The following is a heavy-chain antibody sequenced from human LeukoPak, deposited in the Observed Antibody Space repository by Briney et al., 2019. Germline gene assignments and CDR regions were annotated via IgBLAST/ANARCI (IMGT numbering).Heavy chain of an antibody. D-gene: IGHD2-15*01. CDR2: ISGSGGST. Sequence: GGSLRLSCAASGFTFSSYAMSWVRQAPGKGLEWVSAISGSGGSTYYADSVKGRFTISRDKSKNTLYLQMNSLRAEDTAVYYCAKDRLYCSGGSCYSFDYWGQGTLVTVSS. J-gene: IGHJ4*02. CDR3: AKDRLYCSGGSCYSFDY. CDR1: GFTFSSYA. V-gene: IGHV3-23*01.